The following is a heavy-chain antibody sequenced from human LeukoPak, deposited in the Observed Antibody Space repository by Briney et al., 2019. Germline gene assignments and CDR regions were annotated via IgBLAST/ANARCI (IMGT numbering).Heavy chain of an antibody. CDR3: ARDPPVGATARGVDDY. V-gene: IGHV4-4*07. CDR1: GGSISSYY. Sequence: SETLSLTCAVSGGSISSYYWSWIRQPAGKGLEWIGRIYTSGSTNYNPSLKSRVTMSVDTSKNQFSLKLSSVTAADTAVYYCARDPPVGATARGVDDYWGQGTLVTVSS. J-gene: IGHJ4*02. D-gene: IGHD1-26*01. CDR2: IYTSGST.